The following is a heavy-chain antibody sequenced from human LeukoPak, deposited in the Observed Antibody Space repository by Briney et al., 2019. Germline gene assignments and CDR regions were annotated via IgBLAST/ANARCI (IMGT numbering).Heavy chain of an antibody. CDR1: GGSISSGGYS. D-gene: IGHD6-19*01. J-gene: IGHJ4*02. CDR2: IYHSGST. V-gene: IGHV4-30-2*01. Sequence: SQTLSLTCAVSGGSISSGGYSWSWIRQPPGKGLEWIGYIYHSGSTYYNPSLKSRVTISVDRSKNQFSLKLSSVTAADTAVYYCARISDTGVSSGWWYFDYWGQGTLVTVSS. CDR3: ARISDTGVSSGWWYFDY.